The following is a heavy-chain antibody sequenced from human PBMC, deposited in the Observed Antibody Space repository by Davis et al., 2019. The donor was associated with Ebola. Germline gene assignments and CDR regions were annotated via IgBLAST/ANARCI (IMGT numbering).Heavy chain of an antibody. CDR2: TYYRSKWFV. Sequence: MPSETLSLTCAISGDSVSSNTAAWNWIRQSPSRGLEWLGRTYYRSKWFVDYALSVKSRMTINSDTSKNQFSLQLSSVTPEDTAVYYCARDPPYDQGYDYWGQGILVTVSS. CDR3: ARDPPYDQGYDY. D-gene: IGHD3-22*01. V-gene: IGHV6-1*01. J-gene: IGHJ4*02. CDR1: GDSVSSNTAA.